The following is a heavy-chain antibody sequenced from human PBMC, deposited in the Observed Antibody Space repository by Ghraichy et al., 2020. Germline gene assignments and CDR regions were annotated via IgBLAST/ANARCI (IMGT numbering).Heavy chain of an antibody. V-gene: IGHV1-69*04. Sequence: SVKVSCKASGGTFSSYTISWVRQAPGQGLEWMGRIIPILGIANYAQKFQGRVTITADKSTSTAYMELSSLRSEDTAVYYCAREADDFWSGYYSNWGQGTLVTVSS. J-gene: IGHJ4*02. D-gene: IGHD3-3*01. CDR3: AREADDFWSGYYSN. CDR2: IIPILGIA. CDR1: GGTFSSYT.